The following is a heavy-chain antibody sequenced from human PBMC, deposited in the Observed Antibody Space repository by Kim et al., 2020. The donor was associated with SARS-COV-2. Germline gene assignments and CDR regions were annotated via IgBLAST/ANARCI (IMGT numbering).Heavy chain of an antibody. CDR1: GFSLSTSGMC. CDR2: IDWDDDK. J-gene: IGHJ6*02. CDR3: ARTPLYGGSYLGYYYYYGMDV. Sequence: SGPTLVNPTQTLTLTCTFSGFSLSTSGMCVSWIRQPPGKALEWLALIDWDDDKYYSTSLKTRLTISKDTSKNQVVLTMTNMDPVDTATYYCARTPLYGGSYLGYYYYYGMDVWGQGTTVTVSS. D-gene: IGHD1-26*01. V-gene: IGHV2-70*01.